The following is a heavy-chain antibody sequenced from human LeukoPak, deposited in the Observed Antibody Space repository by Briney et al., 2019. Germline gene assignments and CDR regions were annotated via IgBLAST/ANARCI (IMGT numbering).Heavy chain of an antibody. Sequence: NSSETLSLTCTVSGGSISSYYWGWIRQPPGKGLEWIGSISYSGSTYYNPSLKSRVTISLDTSRNHFSLRQSPVTAADTAIYYCAKLQMTTIAMIWGQGTLVIVSS. CDR1: GGSISSYY. J-gene: IGHJ4*02. D-gene: IGHD3-16*01. CDR2: ISYSGST. V-gene: IGHV4-59*05. CDR3: AKLQMTTIAMI.